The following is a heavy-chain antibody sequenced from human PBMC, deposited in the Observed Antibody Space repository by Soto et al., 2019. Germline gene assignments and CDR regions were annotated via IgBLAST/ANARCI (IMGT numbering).Heavy chain of an antibody. CDR2: IYYSGST. V-gene: IGHV4-31*03. CDR1: GGSISSGGYY. J-gene: IGHJ4*02. Sequence: QVQLQESGPGLVKPSQTLSLTCTVSGGSISSGGYYWSWIRQHPGKGLEWIGYIYYSGSTYYNPSLKRRVTISVDTSKNQFSLKLSSVTAADTAVYYCARSSTRANYFAYWGQGTLVTVSS. D-gene: IGHD2-2*01. CDR3: ARSSTRANYFAY.